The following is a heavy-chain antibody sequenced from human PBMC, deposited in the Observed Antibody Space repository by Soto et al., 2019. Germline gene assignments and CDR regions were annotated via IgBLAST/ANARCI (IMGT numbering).Heavy chain of an antibody. V-gene: IGHV3-23*01. CDR2: ISGSGGST. CDR1: GFTFSSYA. J-gene: IGHJ6*02. Sequence: GGSLRLSCAASGFTFSSYAMSWVRQAPGKGLEWVSAISGSGGSTYYADSVKGRFTISRDNSKNTLYLQMNSLRAEDTAVYYCATYGADYYDSSGHYYYGMDVWGQGTTVTVSS. D-gene: IGHD3-22*01. CDR3: ATYGADYYDSSGHYYYGMDV.